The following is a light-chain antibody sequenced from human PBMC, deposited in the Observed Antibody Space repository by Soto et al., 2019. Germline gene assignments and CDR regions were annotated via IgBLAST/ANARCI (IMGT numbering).Light chain of an antibody. CDR3: CSYAGSYTLL. Sequence: QSALTQPRSVSGSPGQSVTISCTGTTSDIGAYNYVSWYQQHPGKAPKLIIYGVSKRPSGVPERFSGSKSDSTASLTISGLQDEDEADYYCCSYAGSYTLLFGGGTKVTVL. CDR2: GVS. CDR1: TSDIGAYNY. J-gene: IGLJ2*01. V-gene: IGLV2-11*01.